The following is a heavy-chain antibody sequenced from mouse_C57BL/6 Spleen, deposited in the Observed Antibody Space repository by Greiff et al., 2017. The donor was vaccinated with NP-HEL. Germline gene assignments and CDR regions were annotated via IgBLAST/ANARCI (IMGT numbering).Heavy chain of an antibody. CDR2: IYPGDGDT. D-gene: IGHD3-3*01. CDR3: AREGTGYFDV. Sequence: VQLQQSGPELVKPGASVKISCKASGYAFSSSWMNWVKQRPGKGLEWIGRIYPGDGDTNYNGKFKGKATLTADKSSSTAYMQLSSLTSEDSAVYCCAREGTGYFDVWGTGTTVTVSS. CDR1: GYAFSSSW. V-gene: IGHV1-82*01. J-gene: IGHJ1*03.